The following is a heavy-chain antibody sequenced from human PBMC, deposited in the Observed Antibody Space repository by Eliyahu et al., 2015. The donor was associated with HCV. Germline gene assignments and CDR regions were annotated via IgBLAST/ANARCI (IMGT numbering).Heavy chain of an antibody. V-gene: IGHV3-9*01. CDR1: GFXFDEYA. CDR3: AKDDRGSGFGIQY. CDR2: ITWKNATI. J-gene: IGHJ4*02. Sequence: VQLVESGGGLVQPGRSLRLSCTASGFXFDEYAVHWVRQAPGKGLEWVSGITWKNATIGYADSVKGRFTISRDNAKNSLYLQMNSLRPEDTALYYCAKDDRGSGFGIQYWGRGTLVTVSS. D-gene: IGHD3-16*01.